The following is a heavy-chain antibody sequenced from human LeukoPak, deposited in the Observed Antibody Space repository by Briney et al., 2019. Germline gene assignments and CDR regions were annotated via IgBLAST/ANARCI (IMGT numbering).Heavy chain of an antibody. Sequence: GGSLRLSCAVSGFSFSTYAVSWVRQAPGKGLEWVSAISGDGGVTSYTDSVKGRFTISKDTSKNTLYLQMNSLRAEDTAVYYCAKDHLDYGGNSVPSEYFDYWGQGTLVTVSS. CDR3: AKDHLDYGGNSVPSEYFDY. CDR1: GFSFSTYA. D-gene: IGHD4-23*01. J-gene: IGHJ4*02. V-gene: IGHV3-23*01. CDR2: ISGDGGVT.